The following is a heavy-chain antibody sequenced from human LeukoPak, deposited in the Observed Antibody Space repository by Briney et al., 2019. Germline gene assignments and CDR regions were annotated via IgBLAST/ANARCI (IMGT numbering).Heavy chain of an antibody. Sequence: SETLSLTCAVYGGSFSGYYWSWIRQPPGKGLEWIGEINHSGSTNYNPSLKSRVTISVDTSKNQFALKLRSVTAADTAVYYCAVCRSTSCPFDPWGQGTLVTVSS. D-gene: IGHD2-2*01. V-gene: IGHV4-34*01. CDR1: GGSFSGYY. CDR2: INHSGST. CDR3: AVCRSTSCPFDP. J-gene: IGHJ5*02.